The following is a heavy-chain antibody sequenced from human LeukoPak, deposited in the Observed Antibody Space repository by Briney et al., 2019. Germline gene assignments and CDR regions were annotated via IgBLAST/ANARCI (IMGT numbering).Heavy chain of an antibody. CDR2: IDNDGRST. CDR1: AFTFTVYS. CDR3: ARAAYMSSPDD. D-gene: IGHD6-6*01. V-gene: IGHV3-74*01. Sequence: AGSLTLSCAASAFTFTVYSMLWVSQAPRKGPVWDSSIDNDGRSTTYADSVKDRFTITRDNDKNTLYLQMSSLRDEDTAVYYGARAAYMSSPDDWGQGTIVTASS. J-gene: IGHJ4*02.